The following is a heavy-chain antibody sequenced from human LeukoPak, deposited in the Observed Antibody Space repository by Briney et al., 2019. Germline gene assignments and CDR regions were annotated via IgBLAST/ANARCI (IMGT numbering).Heavy chain of an antibody. CDR1: GGSISSGGYS. CDR2: IYHSGST. CDR3: ARGDYGDYVFDY. Sequence: SETLSLTCAVSGGSISSGGYSWSWIRQPPGKGLEWIGYIYHSGSTYYNPSLKSQVTISVDRSKNQFSLKLSSVTAADTAVYYCARGDYGDYVFDYWGQGTLVTVSS. V-gene: IGHV4-30-2*01. D-gene: IGHD4-17*01. J-gene: IGHJ4*02.